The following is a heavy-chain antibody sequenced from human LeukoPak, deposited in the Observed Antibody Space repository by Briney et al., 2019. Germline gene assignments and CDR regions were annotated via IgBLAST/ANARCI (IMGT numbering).Heavy chain of an antibody. Sequence: ASVKVSCKASGYTFTSYAMHWVRQAPGQRLEWMGWINARNGNTKYSQKFQGRVTITRDTSASTAYMELSSLRSEDTAVYYCASSRSTMIYSSDDYYYGMDVWGQGTTVTVSS. J-gene: IGHJ6*02. CDR1: GYTFTSYA. V-gene: IGHV1-3*01. D-gene: IGHD3-22*01. CDR3: ASSRSTMIYSSDDYYYGMDV. CDR2: INARNGNT.